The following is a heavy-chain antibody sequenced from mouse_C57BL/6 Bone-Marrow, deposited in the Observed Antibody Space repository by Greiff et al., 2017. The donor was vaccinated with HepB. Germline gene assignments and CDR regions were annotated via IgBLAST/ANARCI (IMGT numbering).Heavy chain of an antibody. CDR1: GFTFSSYG. V-gene: IGHV5-6*02. J-gene: IGHJ2*01. CDR3: ARVLRDYFDY. Sequence: DVKLQESGGDLVKPGGSLKLSCAASGFTFSSYGMSWVRQTPDKRLEWVATISSGGSYTYYPDSVKGRFTISRDNAKNTLYLQMSSLKSEDTAMYYCARVLRDYFDYWGQGTTLTVSS. CDR2: ISSGGSYT.